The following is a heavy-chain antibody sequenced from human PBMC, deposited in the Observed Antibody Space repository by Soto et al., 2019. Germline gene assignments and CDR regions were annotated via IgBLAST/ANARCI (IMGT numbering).Heavy chain of an antibody. CDR1: GYTFTGYY. CDR3: ARSPRVDTAIRLDY. D-gene: IGHD5-18*01. V-gene: IGHV1-2*02. CDR2: INPNSGGT. Sequence: ASVKVSCMASGYTFTGYYMHWVRQAPGQGLEWMGWINPNSGGTNYAQKFQGRGTITRDTSISTAYMELSRLRSDNTAVYYCARSPRVDTAIRLDYRGQGTLVTGSS. J-gene: IGHJ4*02.